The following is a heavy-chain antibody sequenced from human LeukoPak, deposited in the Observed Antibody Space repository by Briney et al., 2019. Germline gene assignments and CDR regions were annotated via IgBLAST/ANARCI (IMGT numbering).Heavy chain of an antibody. V-gene: IGHV3-21*01. Sequence: GGSLRLSCAASGFTFSNYAMNWVRQAPGKGLEWVSSFGTRSSSIYYAHSVTGRFIVSRDNAKNSLFLQMNSLRAEDTAVYYCARENDQGFDYWGQGTLVTVSS. J-gene: IGHJ4*02. CDR3: ARENDQGFDY. CDR2: FGTRSSSI. CDR1: GFTFSNYA. D-gene: IGHD3-16*01.